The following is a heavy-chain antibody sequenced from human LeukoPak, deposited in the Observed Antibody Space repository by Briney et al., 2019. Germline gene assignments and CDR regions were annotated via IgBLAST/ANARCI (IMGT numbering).Heavy chain of an antibody. V-gene: IGHV3-30-3*01. CDR2: ISYDGSNK. CDR1: GFTFSSYA. D-gene: IGHD3-16*02. J-gene: IGHJ6*02. CDR3: AREALSMMDYYGMDV. Sequence: GGSLRLSCAASGFTFSSYAMHWVRQAPGKGLEWVAVISYDGSNKHYADSVKGRFTISRDNSKNTLYLQMNSLRAEDTAVYYCAREALSMMDYYGMDVWGQGTTVTVSS.